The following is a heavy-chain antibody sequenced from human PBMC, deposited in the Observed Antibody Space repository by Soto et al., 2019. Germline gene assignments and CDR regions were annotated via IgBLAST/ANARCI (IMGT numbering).Heavy chain of an antibody. D-gene: IGHD3-10*01. J-gene: IGHJ6*02. CDR3: AKDGFWGVIITAYYYGMDV. Sequence: GGSLRLSCAASGFTFSSYGMHWVRQAPGKGLEWVAVISYDGSNKYYADSVKGRFTISRDNSKNTLYLQMNSLRAEDTAVYYCAKDGFWGVIITAYYYGMDVWGQGTTVTVSS. CDR1: GFTFSSYG. V-gene: IGHV3-30*18. CDR2: ISYDGSNK.